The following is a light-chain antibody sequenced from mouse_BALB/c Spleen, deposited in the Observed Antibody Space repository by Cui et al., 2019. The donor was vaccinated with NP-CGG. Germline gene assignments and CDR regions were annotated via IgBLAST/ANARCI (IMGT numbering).Light chain of an antibody. CDR3: ALWYSNHWV. V-gene: IGLV1*01. J-gene: IGLJ1*01. Sequence: QAVVTQESELTTSPGETVTLPCRSSTGAVTTSNYANWVQEKPDHLFTGLIGGTNNRAPGVPARFSGSLIGDKAALTITGAQTEDEAIYFCALWYSNHWVFGGGTKLTVL. CDR1: TGAVTTSNY. CDR2: GTN.